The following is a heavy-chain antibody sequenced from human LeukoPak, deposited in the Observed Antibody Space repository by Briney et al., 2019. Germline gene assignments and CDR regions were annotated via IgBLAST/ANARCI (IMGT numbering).Heavy chain of an antibody. Sequence: PSETLSLTRAVYGGSFSGYYWSWIRQPPGKGLEWIGEINHSGSTNYNPSLKSRVTISVDTSKNQFSLKLSSVTAADTAVYYCARGYRFMITFGGANPLDYWGQGTLVTVSS. CDR2: INHSGST. CDR3: ARGYRFMITFGGANPLDY. V-gene: IGHV4-34*01. CDR1: GGSFSGYY. J-gene: IGHJ4*02. D-gene: IGHD3-16*01.